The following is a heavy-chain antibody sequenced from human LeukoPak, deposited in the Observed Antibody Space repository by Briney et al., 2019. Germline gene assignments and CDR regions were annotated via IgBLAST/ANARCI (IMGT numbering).Heavy chain of an antibody. Sequence: ASVKVSCKTSGYTFTNYGISWVRQAPGLGLEWMGIINPSGGSRTYAQKFQGRVTMTRDTSTSTVYMELSSLKSEDTALYYCARTANSIATTAYSSSSIDYWGQGTLVTVSS. D-gene: IGHD6-6*01. V-gene: IGHV1-46*01. CDR3: ARTANSIATTAYSSSSIDY. J-gene: IGHJ4*02. CDR2: INPSGGSR. CDR1: GYTFTNYG.